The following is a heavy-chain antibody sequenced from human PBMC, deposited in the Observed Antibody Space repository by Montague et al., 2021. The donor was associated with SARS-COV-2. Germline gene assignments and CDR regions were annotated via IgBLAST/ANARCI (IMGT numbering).Heavy chain of an antibody. V-gene: IGHV4-59*01. CDR2: IFYTGST. Sequence: SETLSLTCSVSGGSTSNYYWTWIRQSPGKGLQWIGYIFYTGSTKFNPSLKSRVSMSLDTSKNHFALRLSSVTAADTAVYYCAREFRIELWQTNWYFGLWGRGTLVTVSS. CDR1: GGSTSNYY. J-gene: IGHJ2*01. CDR3: AREFRIELWQTNWYFGL. D-gene: IGHD3-16*01.